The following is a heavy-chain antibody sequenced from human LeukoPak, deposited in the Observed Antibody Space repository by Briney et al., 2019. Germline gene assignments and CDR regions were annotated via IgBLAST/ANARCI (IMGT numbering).Heavy chain of an antibody. V-gene: IGHV5-51*01. J-gene: IGHJ5*02. Sequence: GESLKISCKGSGYSFTSYWIGWVRQMPGKGLEWMGIIYPGDSDTRYSPSFQGQVTISADKSISTAYLQWSSLKASDTAMYYCARHPPGYYDYVWGSPNWFDPRGQGTLVTVSS. CDR1: GYSFTSYW. D-gene: IGHD3-16*01. CDR3: ARHPPGYYDYVWGSPNWFDP. CDR2: IYPGDSDT.